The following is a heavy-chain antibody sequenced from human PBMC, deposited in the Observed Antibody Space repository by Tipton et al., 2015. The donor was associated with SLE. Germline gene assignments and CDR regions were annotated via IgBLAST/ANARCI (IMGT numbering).Heavy chain of an antibody. V-gene: IGHV4-38-2*02. CDR1: GGSISGYY. D-gene: IGHD6-19*01. CDR2: IYHSGNT. Sequence: TLSLTCTVSGGSISGYYWSWIRQPPGKGLEWIGSIYHSGNTYYKPSLRSRVTLSVDTSKNQFSLSLTSVTAADTAVYYCARDRVVQWLEEGGAYFDYWGQGTRVLVSP. J-gene: IGHJ4*02. CDR3: ARDRVVQWLEEGGAYFDY.